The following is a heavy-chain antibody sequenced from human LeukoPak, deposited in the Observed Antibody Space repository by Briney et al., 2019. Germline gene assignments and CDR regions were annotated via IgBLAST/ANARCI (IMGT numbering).Heavy chain of an antibody. J-gene: IGHJ6*01. CDR3: ARGSEGYCSGGGCYYGMDV. V-gene: IGHV3-21*01. Sequence: GGSLRLSCAASEFTFSSYTMNWVRQAPGKGLEWVSYISSSSSYIYYADSVKGRFTISRDNAENSLYLQMNSLRAEDTAVYYCARGSEGYCSGGGCYYGMDVWGQGTTVTVSS. CDR1: EFTFSSYT. CDR2: ISSSSSYI. D-gene: IGHD2-15*01.